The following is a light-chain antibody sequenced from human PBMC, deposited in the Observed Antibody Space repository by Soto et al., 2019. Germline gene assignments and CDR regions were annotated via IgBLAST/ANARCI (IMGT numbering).Light chain of an antibody. CDR3: QQYGSSPYT. J-gene: IGKJ2*01. CDR1: QSVSSSY. Sequence: TQSPSTLSVFVGDRVTITCRASQSVSSSYLAWYQQKPGQAPRLLIYGASSRATGIPDRFSGSGSGTDFTLTISRLEPEDFAVYYCQQYGSSPYTFGQGTKLEIK. CDR2: GAS. V-gene: IGKV3-20*01.